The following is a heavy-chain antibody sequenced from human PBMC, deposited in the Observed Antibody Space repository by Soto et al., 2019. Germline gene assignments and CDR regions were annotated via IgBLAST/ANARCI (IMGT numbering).Heavy chain of an antibody. CDR2: IYYSGST. CDR1: GGSISSDY. J-gene: IGHJ4*02. CDR3: ARVNLRYYDSSGYYHFDY. V-gene: IGHV4-59*01. Sequence: SETLSLTCTVSGGSISSDYWSWIRQPPVKGLEWIGYIYYSGSTNYNPSLKSRVTISVDTSKNQFSLKLSSVTAADTAVYYCARVNLRYYDSSGYYHFDYWGQATLVTVSS. D-gene: IGHD3-22*01.